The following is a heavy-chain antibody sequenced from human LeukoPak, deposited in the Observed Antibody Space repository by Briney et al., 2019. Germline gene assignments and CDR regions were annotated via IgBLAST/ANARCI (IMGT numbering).Heavy chain of an antibody. CDR1: GYRFTSYW. J-gene: IGHJ4*02. Sequence: GESLKISCKGSGYRFTSYWIGWVRQMPGKGLEWMGIVYTGDSDTTYSPTFQGQVTISVDKFISTPYLQWSSLKASDTATYYCARRDSSDWDFDYWGQGTLVTVSS. CDR2: VYTGDSDT. D-gene: IGHD6-25*01. V-gene: IGHV5-51*01. CDR3: ARRDSSDWDFDY.